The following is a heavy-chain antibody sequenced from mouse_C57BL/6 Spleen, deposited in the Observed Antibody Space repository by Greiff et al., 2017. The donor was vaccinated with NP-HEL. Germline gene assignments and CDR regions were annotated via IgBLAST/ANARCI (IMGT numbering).Heavy chain of an antibody. Sequence: VQLQQSGPELVKPGASVKISCKASGYSFTDYNMNWVKQSNGKSLEWIGVINPNYGTTSYNQKFKGKATLTVDQSSSTAYMQFNSLTSEDSAVYYCARSYYGSSPRYAMDYWGQGTSVTVSS. CDR3: ARSYYGSSPRYAMDY. CDR2: INPNYGTT. V-gene: IGHV1-39*01. J-gene: IGHJ4*01. D-gene: IGHD1-1*01. CDR1: GYSFTDYN.